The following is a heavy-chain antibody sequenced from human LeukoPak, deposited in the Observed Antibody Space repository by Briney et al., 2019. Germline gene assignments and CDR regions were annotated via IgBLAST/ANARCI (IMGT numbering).Heavy chain of an antibody. D-gene: IGHD5-18*01. CDR3: AGHGPPLSDTAMDPATPPDY. CDR2: INPNSGGT. J-gene: IGHJ4*02. V-gene: IGHV1-2*02. CDR1: GYTFTGYY. Sequence: EASVKVSCKASGYTFTGYYMHWVRQAPGQVLEWMGWINPNSGGTNYAQKFQGRVTMTRDTSISTAYMELSRLRSDDTAVYYCAGHGPPLSDTAMDPATPPDYWGQGTLVTVSS.